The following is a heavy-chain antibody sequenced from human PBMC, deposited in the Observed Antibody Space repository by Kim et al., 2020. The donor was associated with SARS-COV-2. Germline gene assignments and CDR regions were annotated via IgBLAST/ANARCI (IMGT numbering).Heavy chain of an antibody. D-gene: IGHD2-2*01. CDR3: ARTVVPAALGSLDY. J-gene: IGHJ4*02. Sequence: NPSLKSRVTISVDTSKNQFSLKLSSVTAADTAVYYCARTVVPAALGSLDYWGQGTLVTVSS. V-gene: IGHV4-34*01.